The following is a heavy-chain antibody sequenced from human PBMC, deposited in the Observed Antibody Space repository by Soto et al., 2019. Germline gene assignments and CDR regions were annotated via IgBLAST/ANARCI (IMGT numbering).Heavy chain of an antibody. J-gene: IGHJ5*02. CDR3: ARASTEWELISFDP. D-gene: IGHD1-26*01. CDR2: IYYSGST. Sequence: PSETLSLTCTVSGGSISSYYWSWIRQPPGKGLEWIGYIYYSGSTNYSPSLKSRVTISVDTSKNQFSLKLSPVTAADTAVYYCARASTEWELISFDPWGQGTLVTVSS. CDR1: GGSISSYY. V-gene: IGHV4-59*01.